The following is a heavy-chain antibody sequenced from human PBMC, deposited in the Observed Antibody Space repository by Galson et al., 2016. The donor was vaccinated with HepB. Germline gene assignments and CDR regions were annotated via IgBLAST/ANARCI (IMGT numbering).Heavy chain of an antibody. CDR3: ARIQWRYASSGWNYFDY. J-gene: IGHJ4*02. CDR2: IDWEDDK. V-gene: IGHV2-70*01. CDR1: GFSLNTSKMC. Sequence: PALVKPTQTVTLTCTFSGFSLNTSKMCVSWIRQPPGKALEWLALIDWEDDKYYSTSLKTRLTISKDTSKNQVVLTMTNMDPVDTATYYCARIQWRYASSGWNYFDYWGPGTQVTVSA. D-gene: IGHD3-22*01.